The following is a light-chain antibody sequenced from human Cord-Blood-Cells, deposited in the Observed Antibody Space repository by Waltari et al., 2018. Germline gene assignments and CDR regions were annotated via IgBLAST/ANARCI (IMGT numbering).Light chain of an antibody. J-gene: IGKJ1*01. V-gene: IGKV3-20*01. CDR2: GAS. CDR3: QQYRSSPWT. CDR1: QSVSSSY. Sequence: EIVWRQSPGTLCLSAGERASRCGRARQSVSSSYLAWYQQKSGQAPRLLIYGASSRATGIPARFSGSGYGTDFTLTISRLEPEDVAVYYCQQYRSSPWTFGQRTKVEIK.